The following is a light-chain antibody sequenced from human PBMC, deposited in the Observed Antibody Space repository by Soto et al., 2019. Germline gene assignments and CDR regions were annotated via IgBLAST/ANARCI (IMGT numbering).Light chain of an antibody. V-gene: IGLV2-11*01. CDR1: SSDVGDYNH. Sequence: SALTQPRSVSGSPGQSVTISCTGVSSDVGDYNHVSWYQHHPGKAPKLMIYDVSKRPSGVPDRFSGSKSGNTAALTISGLQAEDEAAYHCCSNAGTSSFVFGTGTKVTVL. J-gene: IGLJ1*01. CDR2: DVS. CDR3: CSNAGTSSFV.